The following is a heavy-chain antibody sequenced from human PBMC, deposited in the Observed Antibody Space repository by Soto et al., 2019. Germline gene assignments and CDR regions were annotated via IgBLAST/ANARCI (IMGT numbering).Heavy chain of an antibody. D-gene: IGHD6-19*01. CDR3: ARDSSSHSSGWYYFDS. J-gene: IGHJ4*02. Sequence: QVQLVQSGAEVKKPGASVKVYCKASGYTFTSYAIHWVRQAPGQRLEWMGWINAGNGNTKYSQMFQGRVTIKKVMSARTVYMELTSLSSEDTALYYCARDSSSHSSGWYYFDSWGQGTLVTVSS. V-gene: IGHV1-3*01. CDR2: INAGNGNT. CDR1: GYTFTSYA.